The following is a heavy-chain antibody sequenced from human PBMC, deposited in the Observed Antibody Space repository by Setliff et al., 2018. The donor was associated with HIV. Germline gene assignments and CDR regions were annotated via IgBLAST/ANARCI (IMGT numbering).Heavy chain of an antibody. CDR3: ARGGFGVVIIERLGVDY. CDR2: SRERASGYST. Sequence: PGGSLRLSCAASGFSFSAHCMDWVRQAPGKGLEWVARSRERASGYSTEYAASVKGRFTISRDNSKNTLYLQMNSLRAEDTAVYYCARGGFGVVIIERLGVDYWGQGTLVTVSS. J-gene: IGHJ4*02. CDR1: GFSFSAHC. D-gene: IGHD3-3*01. V-gene: IGHV3-72*01.